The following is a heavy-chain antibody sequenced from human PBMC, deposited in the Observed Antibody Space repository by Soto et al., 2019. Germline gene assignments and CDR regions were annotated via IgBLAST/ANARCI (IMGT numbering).Heavy chain of an antibody. CDR3: ARGAVAGTRYYYYYGMDV. Sequence: QVQLVQSGAEVKKPGSSVKVSCKASGGTFSSYAISWVRQAPGQGLEWMGGIIPIFGTANYAQKFQGRVTIPADKSPSTAYMELSSLRSEDTAVYYCARGAVAGTRYYYYYGMDVWGQGTTVTVSS. CDR1: GGTFSSYA. CDR2: IIPIFGTA. J-gene: IGHJ6*02. V-gene: IGHV1-69*06. D-gene: IGHD6-19*01.